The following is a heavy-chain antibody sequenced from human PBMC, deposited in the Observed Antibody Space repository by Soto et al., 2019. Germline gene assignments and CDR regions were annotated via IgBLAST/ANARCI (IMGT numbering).Heavy chain of an antibody. J-gene: IGHJ4*02. CDR3: ARDRVPTYYDFWSGYQRGGYLDY. Sequence: SETLSLTCTVSGGSISSGDYYWSWIRQPPGKGLEWIGYIYYSGSTYYNPSLKSRVTISVDTSKNQFSLKLSSVTAADTAVYYCARDRVPTYYDFWSGYQRGGYLDYWGQGTLVTVST. D-gene: IGHD3-3*01. CDR1: GGSISSGDYY. CDR2: IYYSGST. V-gene: IGHV4-30-4*01.